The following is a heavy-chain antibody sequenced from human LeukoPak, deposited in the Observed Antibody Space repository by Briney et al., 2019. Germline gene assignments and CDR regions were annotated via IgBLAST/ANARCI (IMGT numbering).Heavy chain of an antibody. CDR1: GGSFSGYY. J-gene: IGHJ6*02. Sequence: SETLSLTCAVYGGSFSGYYWSWIRQPPGKGLEWIGEINHSGSTNYNPSLKSRVTISVDTSKNQFSLKLSSVTAADTAVYYCARGKYSYGYSYRSYGMDVWGQRTTVTVSS. V-gene: IGHV4-34*01. D-gene: IGHD5-18*01. CDR2: INHSGST. CDR3: ARGKYSYGYSYRSYGMDV.